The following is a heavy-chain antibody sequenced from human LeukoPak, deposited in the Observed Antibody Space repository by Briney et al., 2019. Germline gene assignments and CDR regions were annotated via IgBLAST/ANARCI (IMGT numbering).Heavy chain of an antibody. D-gene: IGHD5-18*01. J-gene: IGHJ6*02. CDR3: ARDVEGFSYGNYYYYYGMDV. V-gene: IGHV3-21*01. CDR1: GFTFSSYS. Sequence: GGSLRLSCAASGFTFSSYSMNWVRQAPGKGLEWVSSISSSSSYIYYADSVKGRFTISRDNAKNSLYLQMNSLRAEDTAVYYCARDVEGFSYGNYYYYYGMDVWGQGTTVTVSS. CDR2: ISSSSSYI.